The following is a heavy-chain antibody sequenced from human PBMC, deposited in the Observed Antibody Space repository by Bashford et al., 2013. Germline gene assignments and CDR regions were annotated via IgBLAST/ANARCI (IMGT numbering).Heavy chain of an antibody. CDR1: GFTFSSYS. V-gene: IGHV3-21*01. CDR2: ISSSSSYI. D-gene: IGHD3-22*01. Sequence: GSLRLSCAASGFTFSSYSMNWVRQAPGKGLEWVSSISSSSSYIYYADSVKGRFTISRDNAKNSLYLQMNSLRAEDTAVYYCARVKSDYYDSSGYYSYWGQGTLVTVSS. CDR3: ARVKSDYYDSSGYYSY. J-gene: IGHJ4*02.